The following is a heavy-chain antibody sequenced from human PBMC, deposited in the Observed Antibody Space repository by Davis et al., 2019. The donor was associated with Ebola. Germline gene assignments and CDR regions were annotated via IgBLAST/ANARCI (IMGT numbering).Heavy chain of an antibody. Sequence: GGSLRLSCAASGFTFSSYSMNWVRQAPGKGLEWVSSISSSSSYIYYADSVKGRFTISRDNAKNTLYLQMNSLRAEDTAVYYCARTEWLVYAFDIWGQGTMVTVSS. D-gene: IGHD6-19*01. J-gene: IGHJ3*02. CDR2: ISSSSSYI. CDR1: GFTFSSYS. V-gene: IGHV3-21*01. CDR3: ARTEWLVYAFDI.